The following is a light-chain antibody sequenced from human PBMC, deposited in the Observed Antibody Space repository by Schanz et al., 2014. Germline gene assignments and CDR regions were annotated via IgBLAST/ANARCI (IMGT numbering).Light chain of an antibody. CDR1: SSDVGGYNY. J-gene: IGLJ2*01. V-gene: IGLV2-14*03. CDR3: SSYTTNSAPGVV. Sequence: QSALTQPPSASGSPGQSVTISCTGTSSDVGGYNYVSWYQHHPGKVPKLMIYDVSNRPSGVSNRFSGSKSGNTASLTISGLQAEDEADYYCSSYTTNSAPGVVFGGGTKLTVV. CDR2: DVS.